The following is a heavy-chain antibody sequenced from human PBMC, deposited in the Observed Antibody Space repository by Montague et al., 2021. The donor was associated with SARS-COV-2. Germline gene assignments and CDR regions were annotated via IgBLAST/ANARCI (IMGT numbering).Heavy chain of an antibody. J-gene: IGHJ4*02. V-gene: IGHV4-39*01. CDR2: IYYSGST. CDR1: GGSISSSSYE. D-gene: IGHD2-2*01. Sequence: SETLSLTCTVSGGSISSSSYEWGWIRQPPGKGLEWIGSIYYSGSTYYNPSLKSRVTISVDTSKNQFSLKLSSVTAADTAVYYCARLHCSSTSCYYLFFAETSHFDYWGQGTLVTVSS. CDR3: ARLHCSSTSCYYLFFAETSHFDY.